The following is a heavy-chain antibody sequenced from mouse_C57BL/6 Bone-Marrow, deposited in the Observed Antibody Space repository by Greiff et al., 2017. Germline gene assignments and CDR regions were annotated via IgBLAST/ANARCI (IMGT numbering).Heavy chain of an antibody. CDR1: GYTFTSYW. D-gene: IGHD2-4*01. Sequence: QVQLQQSGAELAKPGASVKLSCKASGYTFTSYWMHWVKQRPGQGLEWIGYINPSSGYTKYNQKFKDKATLTADKSSSTAYMQLSSLTYEDSAVYYCASDDYERGYAMDYWGQGTSVTVSS. CDR3: ASDDYERGYAMDY. CDR2: INPSSGYT. J-gene: IGHJ4*01. V-gene: IGHV1-7*01.